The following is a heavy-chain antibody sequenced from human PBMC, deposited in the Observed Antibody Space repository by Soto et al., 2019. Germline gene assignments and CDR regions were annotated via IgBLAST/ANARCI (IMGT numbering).Heavy chain of an antibody. D-gene: IGHD2-21*02. V-gene: IGHV4-4*02. CDR1: GGSISSSNW. CDR2: IYHSGST. CDR3: ARERLLGGNSYYYYYGMDV. Sequence: QVQLQESGPGLVKPSGTLSLTCAVSGGSISSSNWWSWVRQPPGKGLEWIGEIYHSGSTNYNPSLKSRVTISVDKSKNQFSLKLSSVTAADTAVYYCARERLLGGNSYYYYYGMDVWGQGTTVTVSS. J-gene: IGHJ6*02.